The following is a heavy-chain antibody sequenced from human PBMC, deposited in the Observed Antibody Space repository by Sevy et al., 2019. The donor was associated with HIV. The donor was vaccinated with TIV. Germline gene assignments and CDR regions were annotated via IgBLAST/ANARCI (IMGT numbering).Heavy chain of an antibody. CDR1: GGSISSVNW. Sequence: SETLSLTCAVSGGSISSVNWWHWVRQPPGKGLEWIGEIYHSGNTNYNPSLKSRVTISVDNSKNQFSLKLSSVTAADTAVYYCAGGGETPRGFDPWGQGSLVTVSS. J-gene: IGHJ5*02. D-gene: IGHD3-16*01. CDR2: IYHSGNT. V-gene: IGHV4-4*02. CDR3: AGGGETPRGFDP.